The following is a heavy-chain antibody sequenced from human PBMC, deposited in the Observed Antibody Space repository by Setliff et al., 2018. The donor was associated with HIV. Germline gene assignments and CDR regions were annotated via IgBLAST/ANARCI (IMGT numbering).Heavy chain of an antibody. Sequence: VASVKVSCKASGYTFTSYAMHWVRQAPGQRLEWMGWINAGNGNKKYSQKFQGRVTITRDTSASTAYMELSSLRSEDTAVYYCASGGYNFWSGYPNAFDIWGQGTMVTVSS. CDR2: INAGNGNK. D-gene: IGHD3-3*01. V-gene: IGHV1-3*01. J-gene: IGHJ3*02. CDR1: GYTFTSYA. CDR3: ASGGYNFWSGYPNAFDI.